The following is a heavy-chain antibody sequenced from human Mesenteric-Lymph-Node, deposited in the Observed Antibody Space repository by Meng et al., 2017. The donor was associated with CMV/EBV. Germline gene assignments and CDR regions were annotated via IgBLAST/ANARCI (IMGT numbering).Heavy chain of an antibody. CDR3: TTVYDFWRY. CDR1: GFTFSSYS. J-gene: IGHJ4*02. Sequence: GESLKISCAASGFTFSSYSMNWVRQAPGKGLEWVSSISSSSSYIYYADSVKGRFTISRDNAKNSLYLQMNSLRAEDTAVYYCTTVYDFWRYWGQGTLVTVSS. CDR2: ISSSSSYI. D-gene: IGHD3-3*01. V-gene: IGHV3-21*01.